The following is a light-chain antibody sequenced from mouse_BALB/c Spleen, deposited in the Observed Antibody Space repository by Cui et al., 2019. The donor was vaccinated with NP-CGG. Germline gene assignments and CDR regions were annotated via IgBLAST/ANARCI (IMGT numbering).Light chain of an antibody. CDR2: GTN. Sequence: QAVVTQISALTTSPGETVTLTCRSSTGTITTSNYANWVQEKPDHLFTGLIGGTNNRIPGVPARFSGSLIGDKAALTITGAQTEDEALYFCALWYSNHWVFGGGTKLTVL. CDR3: ALWYSNHWV. J-gene: IGLJ1*01. CDR1: TGTITTSNY. V-gene: IGLV1*01.